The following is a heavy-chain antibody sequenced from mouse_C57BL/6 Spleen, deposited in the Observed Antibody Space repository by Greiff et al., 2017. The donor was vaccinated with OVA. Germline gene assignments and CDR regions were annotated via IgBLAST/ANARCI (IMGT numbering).Heavy chain of an antibody. CDR2: INPNYGTT. V-gene: IGHV1-39*01. Sequence: EVKLMESGPELVKPGASVKISCKASGYSFTDYNMNWVEQSNGKSLEWIGVINPNYGTTSYNQKFKGKATLTVDQSSSTAYMQLNSLTSEDSAVYYCAPSVVAYWYFDVWGTGTTVTVSS. D-gene: IGHD1-1*01. CDR1: GYSFTDYN. CDR3: APSVVAYWYFDV. J-gene: IGHJ1*03.